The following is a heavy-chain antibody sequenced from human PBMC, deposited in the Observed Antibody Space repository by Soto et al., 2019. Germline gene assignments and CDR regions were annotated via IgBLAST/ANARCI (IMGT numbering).Heavy chain of an antibody. CDR3: AKYWGRSCSSTSCQFEF. Sequence: QVQLVESGGGVVQPGRSLRLSCAASGFTFNNYGMHWVRQAPGKGLEWVALISYDGSNKYYGDSVKGRFTISRDISKNTLYPQMNSLRAEDTAVYFCAKYWGRSCSSTSCQFEFWGQGTLVTVSS. CDR1: GFTFNNYG. D-gene: IGHD2-2*01. V-gene: IGHV3-30*18. CDR2: ISYDGSNK. J-gene: IGHJ4*02.